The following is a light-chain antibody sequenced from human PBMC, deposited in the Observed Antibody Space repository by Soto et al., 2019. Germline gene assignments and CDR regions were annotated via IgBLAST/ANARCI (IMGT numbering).Light chain of an antibody. CDR3: QQANSFPLT. CDR1: QGISSW. Sequence: DIQMTQSPSSVSASVGDRVTITCRASQGISSWLAWYQQKPGKDPKLMIYAASSLQSGVPSRFSGSRAGTDFTLTISGLQPADFGTYDCQQANSFPLTIGGGTKVEIK. J-gene: IGKJ4*01. CDR2: AAS. V-gene: IGKV1-12*01.